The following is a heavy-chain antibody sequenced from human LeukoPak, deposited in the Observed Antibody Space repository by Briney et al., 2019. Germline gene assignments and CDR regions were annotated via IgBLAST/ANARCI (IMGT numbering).Heavy chain of an antibody. J-gene: IGHJ5*02. Sequence: GGSLRLSCAASGFTVSSNYLSWVCKAPGQGLDWVSVIYSGGATSYADSVKGRFTISRDISKNTLDLQMNSLRGEDSAVYYCASGSSETSGYYKPLSSWGQGTLVTVSS. CDR1: GFTVSSNY. D-gene: IGHD3-22*01. V-gene: IGHV3-66*01. CDR3: ASGSSETSGYYKPLSS. CDR2: IYSGGAT.